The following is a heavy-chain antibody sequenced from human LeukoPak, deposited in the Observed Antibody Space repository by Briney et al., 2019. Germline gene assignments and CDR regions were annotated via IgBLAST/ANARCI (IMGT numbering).Heavy chain of an antibody. CDR1: GGPISNYY. CDR3: ARGTVAWSGYFLDY. D-gene: IGHD3-3*01. CDR2: IYYSGST. J-gene: IGHJ4*02. V-gene: IGHV4-59*13. Sequence: SETLSLTCSVSGGPISNYYWSWIRQPPGKGLEWIGYIYYSGSTKYNPSLKSRLTISLDTSQNQFSLKLSSVTAADTAVYHCARGTVAWSGYFLDYWGQGTLVTVSS.